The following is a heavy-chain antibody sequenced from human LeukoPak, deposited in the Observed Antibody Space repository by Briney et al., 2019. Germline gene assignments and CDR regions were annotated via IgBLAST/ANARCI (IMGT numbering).Heavy chain of an antibody. D-gene: IGHD6-19*01. Sequence: SETLSLTCTVSGGSISGYYWSWIRQPPGKGLGWIGYIYYSGSTNYNPSLKSRVAISADTSKSQFSLKLTSVTAADTAVYYCARGTMAVAGFFDCWGQGTLVTVSS. CDR3: ARGTMAVAGFFDC. CDR2: IYYSGST. V-gene: IGHV4-59*01. CDR1: GGSISGYY. J-gene: IGHJ4*02.